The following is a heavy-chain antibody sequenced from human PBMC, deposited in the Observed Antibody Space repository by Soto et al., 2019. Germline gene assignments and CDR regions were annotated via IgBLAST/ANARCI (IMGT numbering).Heavy chain of an antibody. CDR1: GFTFSSYS. Sequence: EVQLVESGGGLVKPGGSLRLSCAASGFTFSSYSMNWVRQAPGKGLEWVSSISSSSSYIYYADSVKGRFTISRDNAKNSLYLQMNSLRAEDTAVYYCARLVLELQDGWFDPWGQGTLVTVSS. J-gene: IGHJ5*02. V-gene: IGHV3-21*01. CDR3: ARLVLELQDGWFDP. D-gene: IGHD1-7*01. CDR2: ISSSSSYI.